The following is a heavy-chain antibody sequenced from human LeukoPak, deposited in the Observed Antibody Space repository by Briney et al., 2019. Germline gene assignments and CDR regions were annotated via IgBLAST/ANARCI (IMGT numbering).Heavy chain of an antibody. CDR3: ATGLYSVVPAAYDAFDI. CDR2: IYYSGST. J-gene: IGHJ3*02. Sequence: SETLSLTCTVSGGSISSYYWSWIRQPPGKGLEWIGYIYYSGSTNYNPSLKSRVTISVDTSKNQFSLKLSSVTAADTAVYYCATGLYSVVPAAYDAFDIWGRGTMVTVSS. D-gene: IGHD2-2*01. V-gene: IGHV4-59*01. CDR1: GGSISSYY.